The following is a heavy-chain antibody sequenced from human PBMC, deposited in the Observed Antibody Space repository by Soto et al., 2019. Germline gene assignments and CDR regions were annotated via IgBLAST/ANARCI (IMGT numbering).Heavy chain of an antibody. CDR2: IIPIFGTA. CDR3: ARDLAAAGTDYYGMDV. J-gene: IGHJ6*02. CDR1: GGTFSSYA. D-gene: IGHD6-13*01. Sequence: QVQLVQSGAEVKKPGSSVKVSCKASGGTFSSYAISWVRQAPGQGLEWMGGIIPIFGTANYAQKFQGRVTITADESTNTAYMELSSLRSEDTAVYYCARDLAAAGTDYYGMDVWGQGTTVTVSS. V-gene: IGHV1-69*12.